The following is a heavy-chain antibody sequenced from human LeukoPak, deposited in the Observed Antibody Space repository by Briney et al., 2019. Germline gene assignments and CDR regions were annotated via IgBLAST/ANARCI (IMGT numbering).Heavy chain of an antibody. CDR2: IRFDGSYK. Sequence: GGSLRLSCAASGFTFSSYGMHWVRQAPGKGLEWVAFIRFDGSYKYYADSMKGRFTISRDNSKNTLYLHINSLRAEDTAVYYCVKDNPLDYWGQGTLVIVSS. CDR3: VKDNPLDY. CDR1: GFTFSSYG. V-gene: IGHV3-30*02. J-gene: IGHJ4*02. D-gene: IGHD1-14*01.